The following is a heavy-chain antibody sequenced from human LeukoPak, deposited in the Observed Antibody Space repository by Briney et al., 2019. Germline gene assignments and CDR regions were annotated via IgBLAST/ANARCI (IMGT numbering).Heavy chain of an antibody. D-gene: IGHD3-16*02. J-gene: IGHJ4*02. Sequence: SETLSLTCTVSGGSISSSSYYWGWIRQPPGKGLEWIGSIYYSGSTYYNPSLKSRVTISVDTSKNQFSLKLSSVTAADTAVYYCVAFGGVIVSDYWGQETLVTVSS. CDR2: IYYSGST. V-gene: IGHV4-39*01. CDR3: VAFGGVIVSDY. CDR1: GGSISSSSYY.